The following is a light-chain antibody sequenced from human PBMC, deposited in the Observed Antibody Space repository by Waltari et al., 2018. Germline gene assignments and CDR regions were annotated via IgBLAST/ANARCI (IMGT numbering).Light chain of an antibody. CDR2: GAS. CDR3: QQYNNWPLWT. V-gene: IGKV3-15*01. J-gene: IGKJ1*01. CDR1: QSVRSN. Sequence: EIVMTQSPATLSVFPGERATLSCRASQSVRSNFAWYQQKPGQAPRLLIYGASTRATGIPARFSGSGSGTEFTLTISSLQSEDFAVYYCQQYNNWPLWTFGQGTKVEIK.